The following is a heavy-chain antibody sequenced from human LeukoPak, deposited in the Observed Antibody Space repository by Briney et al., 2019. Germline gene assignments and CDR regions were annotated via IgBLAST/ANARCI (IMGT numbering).Heavy chain of an antibody. J-gene: IGHJ4*02. CDR1: GFTFNNYA. D-gene: IGHD3-10*01. Sequence: GGSLRLSCAASGFTFNNYAMSWVRQAPGKGLEWVSAITGGGDDTYHSDSVKGRFTISRDNSKNTLYLQMNSLRAEDTAVYYCAKGSHYSRPYYFDFWGQEILVTVSS. CDR3: AKGSHYSRPYYFDF. V-gene: IGHV3-23*01. CDR2: ITGGGDDT.